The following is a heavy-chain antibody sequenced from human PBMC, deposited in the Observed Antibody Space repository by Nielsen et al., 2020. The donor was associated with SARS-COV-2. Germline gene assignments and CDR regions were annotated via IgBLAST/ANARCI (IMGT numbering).Heavy chain of an antibody. J-gene: IGHJ4*02. CDR3: ARKRFSGYDFAE. CDR2: IWYDGSNK. D-gene: IGHD5-12*01. CDR1: GFTFCSYG. Sequence: GESLKISCAASGFTFCSYGMHWVRQAPGKGLEWVAVIWYDGSNKYYADSVTGRFTISRDSSQNTLYLQINSLRAEDTAVYYCARKRFSGYDFAEWGQGTLVTVSS. V-gene: IGHV3-33*08.